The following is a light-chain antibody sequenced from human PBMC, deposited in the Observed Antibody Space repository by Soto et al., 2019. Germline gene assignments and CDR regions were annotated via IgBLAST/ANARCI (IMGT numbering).Light chain of an antibody. Sequence: QSVLTQPASVSGSPGQSITISCTGTSSDVGGYSYVSWYQQLPGKAPKLMIYDVSDRPSGVSNRVSGSNSGNTASLTISGLQADDEADYYCSSYTSSSLYVFGTGTKVTVL. CDR1: SSDVGGYSY. V-gene: IGLV2-14*01. CDR2: DVS. J-gene: IGLJ1*01. CDR3: SSYTSSSLYV.